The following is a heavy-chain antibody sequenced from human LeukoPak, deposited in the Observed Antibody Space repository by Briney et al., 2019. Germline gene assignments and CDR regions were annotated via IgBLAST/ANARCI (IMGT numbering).Heavy chain of an antibody. D-gene: IGHD3-22*01. V-gene: IGHV4-39*01. CDR1: GGSISSSSYY. CDR3: ARHGGYHSPIDY. CDR2: IYYSGGT. J-gene: IGHJ4*02. Sequence: SETLSLTCTVSGGSISSSSYYWGWIRQPPGKGLEWIGSIYYSGGTYYNPSLKSRVTISVDTSKNQFSLKLSSVTAADTAVYYCARHGGYHSPIDYWGQGTLVTVSS.